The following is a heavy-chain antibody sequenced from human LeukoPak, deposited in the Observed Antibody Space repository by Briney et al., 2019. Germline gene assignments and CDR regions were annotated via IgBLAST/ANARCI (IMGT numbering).Heavy chain of an antibody. D-gene: IGHD3-3*01. J-gene: IGHJ6*03. V-gene: IGHV3-48*04. CDR1: GFTFSSYS. CDR2: ISSSSGTI. CDR3: ARSPLYDFWSGYSSYYYYMDV. Sequence: GGSLRLSCAASGFTFSSYSMNWVRQAPGKGLEWVSYISSSSGTIYYADSVKGRFTISRDNAKNSLYLQMNSLRAEDTAVYYCARSPLYDFWSGYSSYYYYMDVWSKGTTVTVSS.